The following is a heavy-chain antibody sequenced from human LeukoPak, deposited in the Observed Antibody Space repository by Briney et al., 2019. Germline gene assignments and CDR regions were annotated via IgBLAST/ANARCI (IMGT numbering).Heavy chain of an antibody. Sequence: GGSLRLSCAASGFTFSSYEMNWVRQAPGEGLEWVSYISSSGSTIYYADSVKGRFTISRDNAKNSLYLQMNSLRAEDTAVYYCAVLGITMIGGVWGKGTTVTISS. CDR2: ISSSGSTI. CDR3: AVLGITMIGGV. D-gene: IGHD3-10*02. V-gene: IGHV3-48*03. J-gene: IGHJ6*04. CDR1: GFTFSSYE.